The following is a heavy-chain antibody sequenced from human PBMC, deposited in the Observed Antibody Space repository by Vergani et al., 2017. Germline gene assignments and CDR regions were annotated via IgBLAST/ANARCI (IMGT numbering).Heavy chain of an antibody. V-gene: IGHV3-23*01. J-gene: IGHJ4*02. D-gene: IGHD3-22*01. CDR2: ISGSGGST. CDR1: GFTFSSYA. CDR3: ARGRDYYDSSGQTEVDY. Sequence: EVQLLESGGGLVQPGGSLRLSCAASGFTFSSYAMSWVRQAPGKGLEWVSAISGSGGSTYYADSVKGRFTISRDNSKNTLYLQMNSLRAEDTAVYYCARGRDYYDSSGQTEVDYWGQGTLVTVSS.